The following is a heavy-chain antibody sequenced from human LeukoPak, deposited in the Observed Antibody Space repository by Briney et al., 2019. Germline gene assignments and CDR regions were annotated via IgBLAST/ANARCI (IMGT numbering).Heavy chain of an antibody. V-gene: IGHV3-43D*03. D-gene: IGHD5/OR15-5a*01. J-gene: IGHJ4*02. CDR2: ISWDGGST. CDR3: AKYHIRMSTVCFFDA. CDR1: GFNLDDYA. Sequence: GGSLRLSCAASGFNLDDYAMHWVRQAPGKGLEWVSLISWDGGSTYYADSVKGRFTISRDNSDNTLYLQMNSLRAEDTAIYYCAKYHIRMSTVCFFDAWGQGTRVTVSS.